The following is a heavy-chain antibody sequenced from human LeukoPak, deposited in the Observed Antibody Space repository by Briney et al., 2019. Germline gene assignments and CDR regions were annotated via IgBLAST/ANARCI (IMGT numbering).Heavy chain of an antibody. V-gene: IGHV4-38-2*02. CDR1: GYSISSGYD. Sequence: SETLSLTCTVSGYSISSGYDWGWIRQPPGKGLEWIGSIYYRRTTYYNPSLKSRVTISVDKSKNQFSVMLTPVTAADTAVYYCARNAYYSADYWGQGTLVTVSS. CDR3: ARNAYYSADY. D-gene: IGHD2/OR15-2a*01. J-gene: IGHJ4*02. CDR2: IYYRRTT.